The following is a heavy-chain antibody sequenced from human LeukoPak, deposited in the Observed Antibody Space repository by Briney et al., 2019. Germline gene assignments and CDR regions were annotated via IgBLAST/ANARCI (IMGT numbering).Heavy chain of an antibody. CDR1: GYTLTELS. CDR2: FDPEDGET. J-gene: IGHJ4*02. D-gene: IGHD2/OR15-2a*01. Sequence: VASVKVSCKVSGYTLTELSMHWVRQAPGKGLEWMGGFDPEDGETIYAQKFQGRVTMTEDTSTDTAYMELSSLRSEDTAVYYCAILSGDGGYFDYWGQGTLVTVSS. CDR3: AILSGDGGYFDY. V-gene: IGHV1-24*01.